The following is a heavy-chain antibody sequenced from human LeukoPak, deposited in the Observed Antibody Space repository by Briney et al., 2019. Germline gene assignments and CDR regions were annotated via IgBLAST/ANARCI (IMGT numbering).Heavy chain of an antibody. Sequence: GGSLRLSCAASGFTFSYYWMHWVRQAPGKGLVWVSRINSDGSSASYADSVKGRFTISRDNAKNTLYLQMNSLRAEDTAVYYCAKDGNDYGDYVGYFDSWGQGTLVTVSS. J-gene: IGHJ4*02. CDR2: INSDGSSA. V-gene: IGHV3-74*01. CDR1: GFTFSYYW. CDR3: AKDGNDYGDYVGYFDS. D-gene: IGHD4-17*01.